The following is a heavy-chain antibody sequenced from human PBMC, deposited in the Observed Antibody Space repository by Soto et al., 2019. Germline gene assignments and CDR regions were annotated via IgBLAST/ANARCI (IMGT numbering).Heavy chain of an antibody. CDR3: VRERQFVRDFYYGMDV. V-gene: IGHV3-21*01. J-gene: IGHJ6*02. CDR1: GFNFSTYS. Sequence: EVHLMESGGGLVKPGGSLRLSCAASGFNFSTYSMTWVRQAPGQGLEWHSSISHSGTYIYYADSVRGRFTISRDNAKNSRFLQMNSLTADDTAVYYWVRERQFVRDFYYGMDVWGQGTTVTASS. D-gene: IGHD3-16*01. CDR2: ISHSGTYI.